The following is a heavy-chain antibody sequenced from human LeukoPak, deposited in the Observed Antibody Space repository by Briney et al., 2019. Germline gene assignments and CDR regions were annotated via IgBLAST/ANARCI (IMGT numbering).Heavy chain of an antibody. CDR2: ISSSSSYI. CDR1: GFAASGFTFSTFG. CDR3: ARDKGTSYLSSFDY. J-gene: IGHJ4*02. V-gene: IGHV3-21*01. Sequence: KTGGSLRLSCAASGFAASGFTFSTFGMHWVRQAPGKGLEWVSSISSSSSYIYYADSVKGRFTISRDNAKNSLYLQMNSLRAADTAVYYCARDKGTSYLSSFDYWGQGTLVTVSS. D-gene: IGHD6-6*01.